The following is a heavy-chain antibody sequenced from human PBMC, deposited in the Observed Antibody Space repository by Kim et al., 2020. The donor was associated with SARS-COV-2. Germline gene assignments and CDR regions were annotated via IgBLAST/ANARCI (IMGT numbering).Heavy chain of an antibody. D-gene: IGHD1-26*01. CDR3: ARDPVGHGYFDC. V-gene: IGHV7-4-1*02. Sequence: TYARGFTGRLVFALETSVTTAYLQISSLKAEDTAVYYCARDPVGHGYFDCWGQGTLVTVSS. J-gene: IGHJ4*02.